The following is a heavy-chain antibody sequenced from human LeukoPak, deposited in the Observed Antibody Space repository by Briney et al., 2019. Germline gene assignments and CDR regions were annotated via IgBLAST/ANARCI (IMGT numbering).Heavy chain of an antibody. Sequence: GGSLRLSCAASGFTFSDYYMTWIRQAPGKGLVWVSRINSDGRSTSYADSVKGRFTISRDNAKNTLYLQMNSLGAEDTAVYYCARDSTNLIDYWGQGTLVTVSS. CDR2: INSDGRST. D-gene: IGHD1-1*01. V-gene: IGHV3-74*01. CDR3: ARDSTNLIDY. CDR1: GFTFSDYY. J-gene: IGHJ4*02.